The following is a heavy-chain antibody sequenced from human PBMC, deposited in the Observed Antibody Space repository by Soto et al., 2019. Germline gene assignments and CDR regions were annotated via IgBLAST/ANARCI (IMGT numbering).Heavy chain of an antibody. V-gene: IGHV4-59*01. Sequence: SETLSLTCTVSGGSISSYYWSWIRQPPGKGLEWIGNIYYSGSTNYNPSLKSRVTISVDTSKNQFALKLSSVTAAETAVYYCARVPQYCSGGTCSRIFDYWGQGTLVTVSS. CDR2: IYYSGST. CDR3: ARVPQYCSGGTCSRIFDY. J-gene: IGHJ4*02. D-gene: IGHD2-15*01. CDR1: GGSISSYY.